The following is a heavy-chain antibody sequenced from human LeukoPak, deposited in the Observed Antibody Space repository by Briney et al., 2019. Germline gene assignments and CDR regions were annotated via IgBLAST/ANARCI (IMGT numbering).Heavy chain of an antibody. Sequence: PGRSLRLSCAASGFTFSNYAMHWVRQAPGKGLEWVAVISYDGSNKYYADSVKGRFTISRDNSKNTLYLQMNSLRAEDTAVYYCARDRTGAMDYWGQGTLVTVSS. CDR1: GFTFSNYA. D-gene: IGHD1-26*01. J-gene: IGHJ4*02. CDR2: ISYDGSNK. CDR3: ARDRTGAMDY. V-gene: IGHV3-30-3*01.